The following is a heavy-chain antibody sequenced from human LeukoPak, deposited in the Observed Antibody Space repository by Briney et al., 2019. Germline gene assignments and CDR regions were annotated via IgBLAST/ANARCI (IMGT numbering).Heavy chain of an antibody. CDR2: ISYDGNNK. J-gene: IGHJ4*02. D-gene: IGHD6-19*01. CDR1: GYTFTHYG. CDR3: ARVSDISVAAYFDY. Sequence: GGSLRLSCVISGYTFTHYGFHWVRQAPGKALEWVAFISYDGNNKYEDSVKGRFTISRDNAKNSLYLQMNSLRAEDTALYYCARVSDISVAAYFDYWGQGTLVTVSS. V-gene: IGHV3-30*03.